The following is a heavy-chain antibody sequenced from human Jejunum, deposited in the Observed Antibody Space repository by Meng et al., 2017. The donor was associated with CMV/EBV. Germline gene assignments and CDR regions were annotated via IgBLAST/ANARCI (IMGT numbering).Heavy chain of an antibody. J-gene: IGHJ4*02. CDR3: ASGHSSPLGY. Sequence: HLVQSGAEMKKPGASVKVSCKTSGYTFTGYYIHWVRQAPGQGLEWMGRVNPYSGGTDYPQTFQGRVTMTTDTSITTGYMELSSLTSDDTAIYYCASGHSSPLGYWGQGTLVTVSS. CDR1: GYTFTGYY. D-gene: IGHD3-22*01. CDR2: VNPYSGGT. V-gene: IGHV1-2*06.